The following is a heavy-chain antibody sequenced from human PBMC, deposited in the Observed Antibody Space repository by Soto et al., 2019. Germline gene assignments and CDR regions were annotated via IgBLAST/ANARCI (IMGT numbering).Heavy chain of an antibody. D-gene: IGHD3-3*01. CDR3: PRRAESNGRSGFGADKNYFGF. CDR2: MNPHTRNS. Sequence: VSVKVACKASGYTLTIYDIYWVRLATRHGLEWMGLMNPHTRNSGYAQKFQGRVTMTSDTSISTAHMELISPRSEVTAMYYSPRRAESNGRSGFGADKNYFGFCGQRPRGTV. CDR1: GYTLTIYD. J-gene: IGHJ4*02. V-gene: IGHV1-8*01.